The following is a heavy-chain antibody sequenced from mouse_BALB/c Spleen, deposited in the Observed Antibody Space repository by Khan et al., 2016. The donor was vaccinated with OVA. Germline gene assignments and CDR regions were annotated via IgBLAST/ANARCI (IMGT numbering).Heavy chain of an antibody. CDR3: TRGEKFAY. Sequence: VQLQESGAELVRPGVSVTISCKVTGYKFTDYAMHWVKQSHAKGLEWIGVISTYYGDADYSQKFKGKATMTVDRSSSTAYLELARLTSEESARYYCTRGEKFAYWGQGTLVTVSA. J-gene: IGHJ3*01. V-gene: IGHV1S137*01. CDR2: ISTYYGDA. D-gene: IGHD2-13*01. CDR1: GYKFTDYA.